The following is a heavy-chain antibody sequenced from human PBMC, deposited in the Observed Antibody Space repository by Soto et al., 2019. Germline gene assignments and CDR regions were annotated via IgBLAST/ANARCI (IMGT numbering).Heavy chain of an antibody. D-gene: IGHD6-19*01. CDR2: TYYRSKWYN. J-gene: IGHJ4*02. CDR3: ARDLAVAGSESEYFDY. Sequence: SQTLSLTCAISGDSVSSNSAAWNWIRQSPSRGLEWLGRTYYRSKWYNDYVVSVKSRITINPDTSKNQFSLQLNSVTPEDTAVYYCARDLAVAGSESEYFDYWGQGTLVTVSS. V-gene: IGHV6-1*01. CDR1: GDSVSSNSAA.